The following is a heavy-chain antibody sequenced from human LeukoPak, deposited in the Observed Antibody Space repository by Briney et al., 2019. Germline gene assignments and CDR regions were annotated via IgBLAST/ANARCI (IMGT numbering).Heavy chain of an antibody. CDR2: ISYDGSNK. D-gene: IGHD5-18*01. Sequence: GGSLRLSCAASGFTFSSYAMHWVRQAPGKGLEWVAVISYDGSNKYYADSVKGRFTISRDNSKNTLYLQMNSLRAEDTAVYYCARASKADYTAMVPLDYWGQGTLVTVSS. J-gene: IGHJ4*02. V-gene: IGHV3-30-3*01. CDR1: GFTFSSYA. CDR3: ARASKADYTAMVPLDY.